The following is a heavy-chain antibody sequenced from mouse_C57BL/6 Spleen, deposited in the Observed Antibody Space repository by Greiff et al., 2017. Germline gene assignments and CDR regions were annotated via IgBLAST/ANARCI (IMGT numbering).Heavy chain of an antibody. D-gene: IGHD1-1*01. CDR2: IRNKANGYTT. CDR3: ARYRASTGPLRYFDV. V-gene: IGHV7-3*01. J-gene: IGHJ1*03. Sequence: VKLMESGGGLVQPGGSLSLSCAASGFTFTDYYMSLVRQPPGKALEWLGFIRNKANGYTTEYSASVKGRFTISRDNSQSILYLQMNALRAEDSATYYCARYRASTGPLRYFDVWDTGTTVTVSS. CDR1: GFTFTDYY.